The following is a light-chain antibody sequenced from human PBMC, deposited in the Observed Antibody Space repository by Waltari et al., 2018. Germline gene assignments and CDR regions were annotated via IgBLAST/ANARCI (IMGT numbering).Light chain of an antibody. CDR2: WAS. J-gene: IGKJ4*01. V-gene: IGKV4-1*01. CDR1: QSVLYSSNNKNY. Sequence: DIVMTQSPDSLAVSLGERATINCKSSQSVLYSSNNKNYLTWYQQKPGQPPKLLIYWASTRESGVPDRFSGSGSGTDFTLTISSLQAVDVAVYYCQQYYSNPLTFGGGTKVEIK. CDR3: QQYYSNPLT.